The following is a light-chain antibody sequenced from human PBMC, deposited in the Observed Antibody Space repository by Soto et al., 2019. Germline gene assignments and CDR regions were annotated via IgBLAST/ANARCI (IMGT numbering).Light chain of an antibody. V-gene: IGKV1-5*01. CDR2: DAS. CDR1: QCISSW. Sequence: GDRVTITCRASQCISSWLAWYQQKPGKAPKLLIYDASSLESGVPSRFSGRGSGTEFTLTISSLQPDDFANYYCQQYNSYWTFGQGTKVEIK. CDR3: QQYNSYWT. J-gene: IGKJ1*01.